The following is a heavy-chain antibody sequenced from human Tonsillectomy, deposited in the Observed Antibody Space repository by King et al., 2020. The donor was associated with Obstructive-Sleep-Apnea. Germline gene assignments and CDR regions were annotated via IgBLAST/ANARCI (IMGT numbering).Heavy chain of an antibody. D-gene: IGHD3-22*01. CDR1: GFSFSTYG. CDR3: AKGAMIVVVMEYFDY. Sequence: VQLVESGGGVVQPERSLRLSCAASGFSFSTYGMHWVRQAPGKGLEWVAVIRYDGHVKYYADSVKGRFTISRDDSKNTLYLQMNSLRAEDTAVYYCAKGAMIVVVMEYFDYWGQGTLVTVSS. CDR2: IRYDGHVK. J-gene: IGHJ4*02. V-gene: IGHV3-30*02.